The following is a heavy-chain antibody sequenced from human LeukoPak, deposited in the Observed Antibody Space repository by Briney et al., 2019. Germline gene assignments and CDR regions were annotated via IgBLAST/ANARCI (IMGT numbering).Heavy chain of an antibody. V-gene: IGHV4-34*01. J-gene: IGHJ4*02. CDR2: INHSGST. D-gene: IGHD1-26*01. CDR3: ASLRERSYYARGFDY. CDR1: GGSFSGYY. Sequence: PSETLSLTCAVYGGSFSGYYWSWIRQPPGKGLEWIGEINHSGSTNYNPSLKSRVTISVDTSKNQFSLQLSSVTAADTAVYHCASLRERSYYARGFDYWGRGTLVTVSS.